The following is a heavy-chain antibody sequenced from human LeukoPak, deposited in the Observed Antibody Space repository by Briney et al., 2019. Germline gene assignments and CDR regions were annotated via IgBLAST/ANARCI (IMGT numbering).Heavy chain of an antibody. CDR2: IYYSGST. Sequence: SETLSLTCTVSGGSISSYYWSWLRQPPGKGLEWIGYIYYSGSTNYNPSLKSRVTISVDTSKNQFSLKLSSVTAADTAVYYCARGLGDIVVVPAAMPVHFDYWGQGTLVTVSS. CDR1: GGSISSYY. J-gene: IGHJ4*02. CDR3: ARGLGDIVVVPAAMPVHFDY. D-gene: IGHD2-2*01. V-gene: IGHV4-59*01.